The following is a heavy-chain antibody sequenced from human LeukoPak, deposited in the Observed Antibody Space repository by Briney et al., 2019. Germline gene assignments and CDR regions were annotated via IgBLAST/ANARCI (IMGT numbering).Heavy chain of an antibody. J-gene: IGHJ4*02. CDR1: GFSLRSYA. CDR2: MSHDGGTT. CDR3: TRGGGPLYFDF. Sequence: PGGSLRLSCAASGFSLRSYAIHWVRQAPGKGLEYVSAMSHDGGTTYYADSVKGRFTVSRHNSRNMVYLQMGGLRAEDMAVYYCTRGGGPLYFDFWGQGTQVTVSS. D-gene: IGHD4-23*01. V-gene: IGHV3-64*02.